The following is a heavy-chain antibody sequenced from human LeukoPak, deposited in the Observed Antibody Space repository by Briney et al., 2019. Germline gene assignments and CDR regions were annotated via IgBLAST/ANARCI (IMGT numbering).Heavy chain of an antibody. CDR2: IYYKENT. D-gene: IGHD6-19*01. J-gene: IGHJ4*02. CDR3: MRRDTGWNYSDS. V-gene: IGHV4-59*08. Sequence: PSETLSLPRAVSGGPMYCHCGRWLRQPPGKGLEWIGDIYYKENTNYNPSLKSRVTISLDTSKNHLSLTLTSVVAADTAIYYCMRRDTGWNYSDSWGQGILVTVSS. CDR1: GGPMYCHC.